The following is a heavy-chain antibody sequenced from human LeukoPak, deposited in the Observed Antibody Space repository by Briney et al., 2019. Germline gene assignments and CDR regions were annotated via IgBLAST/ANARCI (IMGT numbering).Heavy chain of an antibody. CDR2: IIPIFGTA. CDR1: GGTFSSYT. V-gene: IGHV1-69*01. Sequence: SVKVSCKASGGTFSSYTISWVRQAPGHGLEWMGGIIPIFGTANYAQKFQGRVTITADESTSTAYMELSSLRSEDTAVYYCARQKPFGDSSGYYYPSDYWGQGTLVTVSS. CDR3: ARQKPFGDSSGYYYPSDY. D-gene: IGHD3-22*01. J-gene: IGHJ4*02.